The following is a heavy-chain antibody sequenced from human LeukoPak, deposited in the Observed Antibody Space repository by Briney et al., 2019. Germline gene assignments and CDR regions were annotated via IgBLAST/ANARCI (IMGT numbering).Heavy chain of an antibody. J-gene: IGHJ3*01. V-gene: IGHV3-53*01. CDR1: GFTVSSNY. CDR3: ARDPPRRGGSYF. D-gene: IGHD1-26*01. Sequence: GGSLRLSCAASGFTVSSNYMSWVRQAPGKGLEWVSVIYSGGSTYYADSVKGRFTISRGNSKNTLYLQMNSLRAEDTAVYYCARDPPRRGGSYFWGQGTMVTVSS. CDR2: IYSGGST.